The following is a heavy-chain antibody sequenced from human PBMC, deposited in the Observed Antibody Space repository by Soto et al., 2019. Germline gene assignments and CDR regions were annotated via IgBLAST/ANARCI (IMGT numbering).Heavy chain of an antibody. D-gene: IGHD2-8*01. Sequence: ETLSLTCTVSGGSISSYYWSWIRQPPGKGLEWIGYIYYSGSTNYNPSLKSRVTISVDTSKNQFSLKLSSVTAADTAVYYCARSYCTNGVCYPGNWFDPWGQGTLVTVSS. V-gene: IGHV4-59*01. CDR1: GGSISSYY. CDR2: IYYSGST. CDR3: ARSYCTNGVCYPGNWFDP. J-gene: IGHJ5*02.